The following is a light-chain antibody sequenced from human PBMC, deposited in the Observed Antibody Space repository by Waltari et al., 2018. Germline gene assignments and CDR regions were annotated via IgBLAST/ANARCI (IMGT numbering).Light chain of an antibody. CDR3: QHYVRLPAT. V-gene: IGKV3-20*01. Sequence: EVVLTQSPGTLSLSPGERATLACRASQSVGTSLAGYQQKPWQAPRLLVYGASRRATGIPDRFSGSGSGTDFSLTISRLEPEDFAVYYCQHYVRLPATFGQGTKVEI. CDR2: GAS. CDR1: QSVGTS. J-gene: IGKJ1*01.